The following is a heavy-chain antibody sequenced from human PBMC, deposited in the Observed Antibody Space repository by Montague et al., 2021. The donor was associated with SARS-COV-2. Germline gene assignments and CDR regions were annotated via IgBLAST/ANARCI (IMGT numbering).Heavy chain of an antibody. V-gene: IGHV4-34*01. CDR1: GGSFSGYY. CDR3: ARGRAVSKYYYYYYGMDV. Sequence: SETLSLTCTVYGGSFSGYYWSWIRQPPGKGLEWIAEIYHSGSTNYNPSLKSRVTISVDTSKNQFSLKLSSVTAADTAVYYCARGRAVSKYYYYYYGMDVWGQGTTVTVSS. CDR2: IYHSGST. D-gene: IGHD4-11*01. J-gene: IGHJ6*02.